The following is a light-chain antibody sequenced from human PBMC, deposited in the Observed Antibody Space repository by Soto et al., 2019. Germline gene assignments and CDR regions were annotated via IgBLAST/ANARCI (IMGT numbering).Light chain of an antibody. J-gene: IGLJ1*01. CDR1: SIDVGGSNY. CDR3: CSYAVTFYV. Sequence: QSALTQPASLSGSPGQSITISCTGTSIDVGGSNYVSWYQQHPGKAPKLMIYDVSERPSGVPDRFSGSKSGNTASLTISGLQAEDEADYYCCSYAVTFYVFGTGTKVTVL. CDR2: DVS. V-gene: IGLV2-11*01.